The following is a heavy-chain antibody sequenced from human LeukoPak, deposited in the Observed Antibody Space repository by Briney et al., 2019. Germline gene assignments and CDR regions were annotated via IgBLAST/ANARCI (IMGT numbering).Heavy chain of an antibody. V-gene: IGHV3-21*01. D-gene: IGHD3-22*01. CDR1: GFTFSSYS. Sequence: GGSLRLSCAASGFTFSSYSMNWVRQAPGKGLEWVSSISSSSNYIYYADSVKGRFTISRDNAKNSLYLQMNSLRAEDTAVYYCARWLLLRGVDYWGQGTLVTVSS. J-gene: IGHJ4*02. CDR2: ISSSSNYI. CDR3: ARWLLLRGVDY.